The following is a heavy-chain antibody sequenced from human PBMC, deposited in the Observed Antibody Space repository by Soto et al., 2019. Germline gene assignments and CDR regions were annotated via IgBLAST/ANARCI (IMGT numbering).Heavy chain of an antibody. Sequence: QVQLQESGPGVVKASETLSLTCSVSGGSISRYYWSWIRQPPGKGLEWLGYAYYSGDTGYNPSLQSRVTMAVDTSKNQVSIKPTSVTAADTAVYYCARDRSTYGGGGTGEVKENWFDPWGQGALVTVSS. J-gene: IGHJ5*02. D-gene: IGHD2-8*01. CDR2: AYYSGDT. V-gene: IGHV4-59*01. CDR3: ARDRSTYGGGGTGEVKENWFDP. CDR1: GGSISRYY.